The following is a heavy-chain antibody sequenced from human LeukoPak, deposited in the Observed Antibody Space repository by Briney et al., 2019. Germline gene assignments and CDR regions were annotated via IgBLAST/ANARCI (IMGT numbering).Heavy chain of an antibody. J-gene: IGHJ4*02. D-gene: IGHD1-1*01. CDR2: IYYSGST. V-gene: IGHV4-59*01. CDR3: ARGINDFAYYFDY. Sequence: PSETLSLTCTVSGGAISSYYWSWIRQPPGKGLEWIGYIYYSGSTSYNPSLKSRVTISVDTSKNQFSLKLSSVTAAHTAVYYCARGINDFAYYFDYWGQGTLVTVSS. CDR1: GGAISSYY.